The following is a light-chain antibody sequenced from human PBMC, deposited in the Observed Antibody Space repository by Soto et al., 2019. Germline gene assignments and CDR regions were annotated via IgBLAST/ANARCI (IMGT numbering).Light chain of an antibody. J-gene: IGKJ2*01. CDR2: KSS. CDR1: QSINSW. V-gene: IGKV1-5*03. CDR3: QQYDRFPYT. Sequence: DIRMTQSPSTLSASIGDTVIITCRASQSINSWLAWYQQKPGKAPKLLIHKSSTLESGVPSRFSRSESGTEFTLTISSLQPDDFAPFYCQQYDRFPYTFGQGTKLEIK.